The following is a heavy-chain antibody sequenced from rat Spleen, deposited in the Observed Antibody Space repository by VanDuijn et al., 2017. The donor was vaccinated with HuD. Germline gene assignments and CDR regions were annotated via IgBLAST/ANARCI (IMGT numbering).Heavy chain of an antibody. V-gene: IGHV5S13*01. D-gene: IGHD1-11*01. CDR2: ISTGADNT. Sequence: EVQLVESGGGLMQPGRSLKLSCAASGFTFSNYDMAWVRQSPTKGLEWIASISTGADNTYYRDSMKGRFTVSRDDTNNTHYLQMDSVRSEDTAIYYCEIHGGLRNWFDSWGQGTLVTVSA. CDR3: EIHGGLRNWFDS. CDR1: GFTFSNYD. J-gene: IGHJ3*01.